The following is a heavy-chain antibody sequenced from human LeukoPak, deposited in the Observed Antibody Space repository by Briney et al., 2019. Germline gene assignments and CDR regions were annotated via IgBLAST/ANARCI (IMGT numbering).Heavy chain of an antibody. D-gene: IGHD3-9*01. CDR1: GFTLTNYA. J-gene: IGHJ6*03. CDR3: AREGHSDLSTGYSPVEYYYYYMDV. CDR2: MSNDGKEK. Sequence: GGSLRLSCAVSGFTLTNYAVHWVRQAPGKGLAWLAVMSNDGKEKHVADSVKGGFSVSRDVSSDTLYLQMDSLRAEDTAVYFCAREGHSDLSTGYSPVEYYYYYMDVWGKGTTVTVSS. V-gene: IGHV3-30*04.